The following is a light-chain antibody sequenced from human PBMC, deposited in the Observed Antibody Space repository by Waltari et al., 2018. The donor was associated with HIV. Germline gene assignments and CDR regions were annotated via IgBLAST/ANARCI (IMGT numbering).Light chain of an antibody. CDR3: CSYADSYTVL. Sequence: QSVLTQPRSVSGSPGQSVTISCTGASSDIGGYNFVSWYQQHSDRPPKLIIYDVSQRPSGVPDRFSGSKSGDTASLTISELQADDEADYFCCSYADSYTVLFGGGTKVTVL. CDR2: DVS. J-gene: IGLJ2*01. CDR1: SSDIGGYNF. V-gene: IGLV2-11*01.